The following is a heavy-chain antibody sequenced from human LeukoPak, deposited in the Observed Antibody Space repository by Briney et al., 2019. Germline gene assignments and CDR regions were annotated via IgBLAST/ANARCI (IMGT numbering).Heavy chain of an antibody. CDR1: GGSFSTYY. Sequence: SETLSLTCAVYGGSFSTYYWSWIRQPPGKGLEWIGYIYYSGSTNYNPSLKSRVTISVDTSKKQFSLKLNSVTAADTAVYYCARTRAYGGRPDYWGQGTLVTVSS. V-gene: IGHV4-59*01. CDR3: ARTRAYGGRPDY. CDR2: IYYSGST. D-gene: IGHD4-23*01. J-gene: IGHJ4*02.